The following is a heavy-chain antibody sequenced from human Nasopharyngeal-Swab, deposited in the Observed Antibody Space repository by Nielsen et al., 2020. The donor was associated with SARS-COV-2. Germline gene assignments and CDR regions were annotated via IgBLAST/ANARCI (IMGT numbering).Heavy chain of an antibody. CDR1: GDSVSSNRAA. CDR2: TYYRSQWNY. V-gene: IGHV6-1*01. Sequence: SQTRSLTGAISGDSVSSNRAAWSWIRQPPSRGLEWLGRTYYRSQWNYDYADSVRGRVTVNPDTSRNQVSLHLNSVTPEDTAVYYCARIQQQLPGIVWGQGTMVIVSS. D-gene: IGHD6-13*01. J-gene: IGHJ3*01. CDR3: ARIQQQLPGIV.